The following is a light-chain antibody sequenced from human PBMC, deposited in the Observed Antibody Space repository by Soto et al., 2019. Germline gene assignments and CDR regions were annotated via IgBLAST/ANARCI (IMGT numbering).Light chain of an antibody. V-gene: IGKV3-20*01. Sequence: DIVLTQSPGTLSLSPGERASLSCRASQSISSSRLAWYQHRPGQAPRLLIYGASSRATGIPDRFSGSGSGTDFTLTISRLEPEDFAVYYCQQYRSSLFTFGPGTKVDSK. CDR1: QSISSSR. CDR3: QQYRSSLFT. CDR2: GAS. J-gene: IGKJ3*01.